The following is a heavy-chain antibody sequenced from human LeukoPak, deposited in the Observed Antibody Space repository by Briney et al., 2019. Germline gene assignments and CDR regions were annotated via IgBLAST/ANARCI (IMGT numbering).Heavy chain of an antibody. J-gene: IGHJ4*02. Sequence: GGSLRLSCAASDFSFITYAMSWVRQAPGKGLEWVSTISGGGDATYYADPVKGRFTISRDNSKNTLYMQMNSLRVEDTAVYYCARDSSMLRGPLVIYYFDFWGQGTLVTVSS. CDR1: DFSFITYA. D-gene: IGHD3-10*01. CDR3: ARDSSMLRGPLVIYYFDF. CDR2: ISGGGDAT. V-gene: IGHV3-23*01.